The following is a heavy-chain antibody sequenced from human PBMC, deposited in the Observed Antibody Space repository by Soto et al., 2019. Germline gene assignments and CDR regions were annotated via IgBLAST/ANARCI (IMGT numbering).Heavy chain of an antibody. J-gene: IGHJ6*02. V-gene: IGHV5-51*01. Sequence: GESLKISCKGSGYSFTSYWIGWVRQMPGKGLEWMGIIYPGDSDTRYSPSFQGQVTISADKSISTAYLQWSSLKASDTAMYYCAREWSGYDSILKSNLGGRYYYYYGMDVWGQGTTVTVSS. CDR2: IYPGDSDT. D-gene: IGHD5-12*01. CDR1: GYSFTSYW. CDR3: AREWSGYDSILKSNLGGRYYYYYGMDV.